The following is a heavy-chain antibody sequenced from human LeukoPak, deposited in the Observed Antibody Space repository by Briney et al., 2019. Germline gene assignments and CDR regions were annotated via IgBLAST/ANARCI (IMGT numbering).Heavy chain of an antibody. V-gene: IGHV1-8*01. CDR1: GYTLTSYD. D-gene: IGHD5-12*01. Sequence: ASVKVSCKASGYTLTSYDINWVRQATGQGLEWMGWMNPNSGNTGYAQKFQGRVTMTRNTSISTAYMELSSLRSEDTAVYYCARSPIVATPRLRKNWFDPWGQGTLVTVSS. CDR2: MNPNSGNT. CDR3: ARSPIVATPRLRKNWFDP. J-gene: IGHJ5*02.